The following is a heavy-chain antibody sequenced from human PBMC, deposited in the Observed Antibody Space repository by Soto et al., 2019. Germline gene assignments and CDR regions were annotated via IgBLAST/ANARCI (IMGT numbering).Heavy chain of an antibody. V-gene: IGHV1-46*01. J-gene: IGHJ4*02. D-gene: IGHD3-10*01. CDR2: INPSGGST. Sequence: ASGKVCCKASGYTFTSYYMHWVRQAPGQGLEWMGIINPSGGSTSYAQKFQGRVTMTRDTSTSTVYMELSSLRSEDTAVYYCAAGAYGHTFDYWGQGTLVTVSS. CDR1: GYTFTSYY. CDR3: AAGAYGHTFDY.